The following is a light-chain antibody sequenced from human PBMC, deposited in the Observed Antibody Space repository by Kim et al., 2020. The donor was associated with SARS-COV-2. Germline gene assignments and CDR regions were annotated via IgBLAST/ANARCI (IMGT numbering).Light chain of an antibody. CDR1: HSVGSSY. CDR3: QQDYNLPFT. CDR2: GAS. V-gene: IGKV3D-7*01. Sequence: PGERSTPPCRASHSVGSSYLTWYQQKPGQAPGLLIYGASTRATGIPARFSGSGSGTDFTLTISSLQPEDFAVYYCQQDYNLPFTFGGGTKVDIK. J-gene: IGKJ4*01.